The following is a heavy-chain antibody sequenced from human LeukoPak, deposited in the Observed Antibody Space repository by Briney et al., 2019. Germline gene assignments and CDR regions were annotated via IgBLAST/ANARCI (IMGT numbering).Heavy chain of an antibody. D-gene: IGHD2-2*01. CDR2: ISSSSSYI. CDR3: ARDARFVVVPAATDY. Sequence: PGGSLRPSCAASGFTFSSYSMNWVRQAPGKGLEWVSSISSSSSYIYYADSVKGRFTISRDNAKNSLYLQMNSLRAEDTAVYYCARDARFVVVPAATDYWGQGTLVTVSS. V-gene: IGHV3-21*01. CDR1: GFTFSSYS. J-gene: IGHJ4*02.